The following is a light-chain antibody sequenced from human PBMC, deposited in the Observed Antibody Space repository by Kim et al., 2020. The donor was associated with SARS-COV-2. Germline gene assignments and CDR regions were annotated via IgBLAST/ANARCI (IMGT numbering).Light chain of an antibody. CDR3: QKYDSAPWT. CDR1: QDIANS. CDR2: AAS. J-gene: IGKJ1*01. Sequence: ASVGDRVTITCRASQDIANSLAWYQQKPGKVPKVLIYAASTLQSGVPSRFSGGGSGTEFTLTIDSLQTEDVATYYCQKYDSAPWTFGPGTKVDIK. V-gene: IGKV1-27*01.